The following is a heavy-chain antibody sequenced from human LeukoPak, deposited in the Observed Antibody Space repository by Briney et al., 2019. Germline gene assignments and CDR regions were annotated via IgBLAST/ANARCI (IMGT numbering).Heavy chain of an antibody. D-gene: IGHD3-9*01. V-gene: IGHV3-11*01. CDR3: ARSIGLTGGGVDV. J-gene: IGHJ6*02. CDR1: GFTFSDYN. Sequence: GGSLRLPCAASGFTFSDYNMNWVRQAPGKGLEWVSYITDSGSTIHYADSVKGRFTISRDNAKNSLYLQMNSLRAEDTAVYYCARSIGLTGGGVDVWGQGTTVTVSS. CDR2: ITDSGSTI.